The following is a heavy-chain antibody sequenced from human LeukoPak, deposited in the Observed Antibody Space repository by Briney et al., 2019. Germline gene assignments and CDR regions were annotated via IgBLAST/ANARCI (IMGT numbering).Heavy chain of an antibody. J-gene: IGHJ4*02. D-gene: IGHD3-22*01. Sequence: PGGSLRLSCAASGFTFSNNAMHWVRQAPGKGLECMAVISNDGSDKYYADSVKGRFIISRDNSENTLYLQMNSLRAEDTAVYYCARGTYYYDTSGYYSGGLGYWGKGTLVTVSS. CDR3: ARGTYYYDTSGYYSGGLGY. V-gene: IGHV3-30*04. CDR2: ISNDGSDK. CDR1: GFTFSNNA.